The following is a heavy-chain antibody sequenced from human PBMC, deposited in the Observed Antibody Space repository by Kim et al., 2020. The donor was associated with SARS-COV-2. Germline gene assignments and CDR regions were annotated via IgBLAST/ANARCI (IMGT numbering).Heavy chain of an antibody. CDR1: GGSISSGDYY. D-gene: IGHD3-3*01. Sequence: SETLSLTCTVSGGSISSGDYYWSWIRQPPGKVLEWIGYIYYSGSTYYNPSLKSRVTISVDTSKNQFSLKLSSVTAADTAVYYCARRQLNSITIFGVVIGGGYFDYWGQGTLVTVSS. CDR2: IYYSGST. V-gene: IGHV4-30-4*01. J-gene: IGHJ4*02. CDR3: ARRQLNSITIFGVVIGGGYFDY.